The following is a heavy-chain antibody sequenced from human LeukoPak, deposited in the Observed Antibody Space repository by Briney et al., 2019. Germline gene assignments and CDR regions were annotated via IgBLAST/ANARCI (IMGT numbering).Heavy chain of an antibody. V-gene: IGHV4-34*01. D-gene: IGHD6-19*01. CDR3: ARNGWYGFDY. CDR2: INHSGST. Sequence: PSETLSLTCAVYGGSFSGYYWSWTRQPPGKGLEWIGEINHSGSTNYNPSLKSRVTISVDTSKNQFSLKLSSVTAADTAVYYCARNGWYGFDYWGQGTLVTVSS. J-gene: IGHJ4*02. CDR1: GGSFSGYY.